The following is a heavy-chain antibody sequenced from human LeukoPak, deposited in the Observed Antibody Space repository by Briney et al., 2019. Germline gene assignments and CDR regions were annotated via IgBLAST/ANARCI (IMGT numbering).Heavy chain of an antibody. J-gene: IGHJ5*02. CDR1: GGTFSSYA. CDR3: AREVVTTNRNWFDP. D-gene: IGHD4-11*01. CDR2: IVPIFGIA. Sequence: SVKVSCKASGGTFSSYAISWVRQAPGQGLEWMGRIVPIFGIANYAQKFQGRVTITADKSTSTAYMELSSLRSEDTAVYYCAREVVTTNRNWFDPWGQGTLVTVSS. V-gene: IGHV1-69*04.